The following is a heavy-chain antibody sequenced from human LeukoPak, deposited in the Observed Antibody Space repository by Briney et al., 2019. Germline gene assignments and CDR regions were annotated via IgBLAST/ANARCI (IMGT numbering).Heavy chain of an antibody. CDR3: ARHSRAAAGIDY. CDR1: GGSFSGYY. V-gene: IGHV4-34*01. Sequence: KTSETLSLTCAVSGGSFSGYYWSWIRQPPGKGLEWIGEINHSGSTNYNPSLKSRVTISVDTSKNQFSLKLSSVTAADTAVYYCARHSRAAAGIDYWGQGTLVTVSS. J-gene: IGHJ4*02. D-gene: IGHD6-13*01. CDR2: INHSGST.